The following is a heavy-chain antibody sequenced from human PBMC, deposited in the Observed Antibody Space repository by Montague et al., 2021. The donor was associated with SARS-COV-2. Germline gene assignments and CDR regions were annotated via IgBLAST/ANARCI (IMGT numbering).Heavy chain of an antibody. J-gene: IGHJ4*02. CDR3: VRDGGNWYYFDY. D-gene: IGHD3-16*01. Sequence: SETLSLTCSISGVSITSYYWSWVRQPAGKGLEWIGHIYASGSTXXXPSXKSRVRLSIDNPKNQFSLNLESLTAADTAVYYCVRDGGNWYYFDYWGQGALVTVPS. CDR1: GVSITSYY. V-gene: IGHV4-4*07. CDR2: IYASGST.